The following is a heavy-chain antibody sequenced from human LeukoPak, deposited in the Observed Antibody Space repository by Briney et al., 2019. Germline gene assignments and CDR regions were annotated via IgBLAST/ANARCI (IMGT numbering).Heavy chain of an antibody. V-gene: IGHV4-59*07. D-gene: IGHD3-16*01. CDR3: ARGLGPRLWLINY. CDR2: IYDNGNT. J-gene: IGHJ4*02. CDR1: GCSISSYY. Sequence: SDTLSVTCTVSGCSISSYYLNWMRQPPGKGLEWIGYIYDNGNTNYNPSRNSRVTISVDASKNQFPLKRSSVTDADAAVYFCARGLGPRLWLINYWGQGTLVTVSS.